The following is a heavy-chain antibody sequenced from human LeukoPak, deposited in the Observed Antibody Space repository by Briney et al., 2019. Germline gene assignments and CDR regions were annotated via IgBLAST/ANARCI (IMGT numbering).Heavy chain of an antibody. V-gene: IGHV3-11*04. J-gene: IGHJ4*02. CDR3: ASDSGSYAHY. D-gene: IGHD3-10*01. CDR2: ISSSGSTI. CDR1: GFTCSDYY. Sequence: KPGGSLRRSGAASGFTCSDYYMSWIRQAPGKGLKWVSYISSSGSTIYYADFVKGRFTISRDNAKISLYLQMNSLRAEDTAVYYCASDSGSYAHYWGQGTLVTVST.